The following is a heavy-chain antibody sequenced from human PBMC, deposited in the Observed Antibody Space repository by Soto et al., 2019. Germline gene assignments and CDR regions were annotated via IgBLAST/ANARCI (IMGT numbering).Heavy chain of an antibody. CDR1: GFIFTTSD. CDR3: AKGGGGDHGY. J-gene: IGHJ4*02. CDR2: ITITGDTT. Sequence: EVQLVESEGGLVQPGGSLRLSCEASGFIFTTSDMSWVRQAPGKGLEWISSITITGDTTHYADSVKGRFTISRDNSRKPVYLQMNGLRVDGRGEYYCAKGGGGDHGYWGQGTLVAVSS. V-gene: IGHV3-23*04. D-gene: IGHD2-21*02.